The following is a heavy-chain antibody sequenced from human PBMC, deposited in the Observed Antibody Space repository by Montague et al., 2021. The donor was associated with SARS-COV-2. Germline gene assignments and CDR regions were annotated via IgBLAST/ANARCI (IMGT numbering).Heavy chain of an antibody. CDR2: IYYSGST. CDR1: GGSISSYY. V-gene: IGHV4-59*08. D-gene: IGHD3-9*01. J-gene: IGHJ3*02. Sequence: SETLSLTCTVSGGSISSYYWSWIRQPPGKGLEWIGYIYYSGSTXXXPSXXXRVTISVDTSKNQFSLKLSSATAADTAVYYCARTYYDILTGYYNRGAFDIWGQGTMVTVSS. CDR3: ARTYYDILTGYYNRGAFDI.